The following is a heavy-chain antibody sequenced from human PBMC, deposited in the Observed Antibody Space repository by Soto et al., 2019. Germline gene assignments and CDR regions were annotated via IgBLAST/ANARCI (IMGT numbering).Heavy chain of an antibody. J-gene: IGHJ6*02. Sequence: QAGGSLRLSCAASGFTFSSYWMHWVRQAPGKGLVWVSRINSDGSSTSYADSVKGRFTISRDNAKNTLYLQMNSLRAEDTAVYYCARGYCSGGSCAFYYYYGMDVWGQGTTVTVSS. CDR1: GFTFSSYW. CDR3: ARGYCSGGSCAFYYYYGMDV. D-gene: IGHD2-15*01. CDR2: INSDGSST. V-gene: IGHV3-74*01.